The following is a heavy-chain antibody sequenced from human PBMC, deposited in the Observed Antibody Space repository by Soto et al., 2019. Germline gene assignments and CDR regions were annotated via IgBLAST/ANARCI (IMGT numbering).Heavy chain of an antibody. V-gene: IGHV1-18*01. J-gene: IGHJ5*02. CDR3: ARDTMVTTNWFDP. D-gene: IGHD4-17*01. CDR1: GFTFTSYG. Sequence: QVQLVQSGPEVKKPGASVKVSCKTSGFTFTSYGIIWVRQAPGQGLEWMGWISAHNGNTDSAQNFQGRVTMTTDTSTSTAYMELRSLRSDDTAVYYCARDTMVTTNWFDPWGQGTLVTVSS. CDR2: ISAHNGNT.